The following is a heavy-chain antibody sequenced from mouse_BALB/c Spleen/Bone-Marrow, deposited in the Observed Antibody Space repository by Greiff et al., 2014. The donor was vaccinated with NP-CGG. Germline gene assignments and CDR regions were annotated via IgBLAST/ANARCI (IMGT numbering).Heavy chain of an antibody. CDR1: GYTFTSYW. D-gene: IGHD2-4*01. CDR3: ARARSTGITTWYFDV. Sequence: DLVKPGASVKLSCKASGYTFTSYWINWIKQRPGQGLEWIGRFAPGSGNTYYNEMFKGKATLTVDTSSSTAYIQLSSLSSEDSAVDYCARARSTGITTWYFDVWGAGTTVTVSS. CDR2: FAPGSGNT. J-gene: IGHJ1*01. V-gene: IGHV1S41*01.